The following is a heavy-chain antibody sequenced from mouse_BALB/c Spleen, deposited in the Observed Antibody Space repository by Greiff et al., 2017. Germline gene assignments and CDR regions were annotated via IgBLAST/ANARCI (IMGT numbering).Heavy chain of an antibody. J-gene: IGHJ3*01. CDR3: NGYSWFAY. V-gene: IGHV5-6-4*01. D-gene: IGHD2-3*01. CDR2: ISSGGSYT. CDR1: GFTFSSYT. Sequence: EVQGVESGGGLVKPGGSLKLSCAASGFTFSSYTMSWVRQTPEKRLEWVATISSGGSYTYYPDSVKGRFTISRDNAKNTLYLQMSSLKSEDTAMYYCNGYSWFAYWGQGTLVTVSA.